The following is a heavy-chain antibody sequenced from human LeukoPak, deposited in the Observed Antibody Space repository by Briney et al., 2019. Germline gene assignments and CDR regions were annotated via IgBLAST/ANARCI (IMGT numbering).Heavy chain of an antibody. V-gene: IGHV3-11*04. CDR3: ARDSQWFGDDSEAGELDY. CDR1: GFTFSDYY. CDR2: ISSSGSTI. J-gene: IGHJ4*02. Sequence: PEGSLRLSCAASGFTFSDYYMSWIRQAPGKGLEWVSYISSSGSTIYYADSVKGRFTISRDNAKNSLYLQMNSLRAEDTAVYYCARDSQWFGDDSEAGELDYWGQGTLVTVSS. D-gene: IGHD3-10*01.